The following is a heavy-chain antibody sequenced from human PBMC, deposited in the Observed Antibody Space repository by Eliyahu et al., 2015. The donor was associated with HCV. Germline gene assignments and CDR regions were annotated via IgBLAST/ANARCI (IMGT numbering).Heavy chain of an antibody. CDR1: GXTFTYXX. D-gene: IGHD6-13*01. CDR2: ITPFNGNT. V-gene: IGHV1-45*02. J-gene: IGHJ6*02. Sequence: QMQLVQSGAEVKXTGSSVXVSCXASGXTFTYXXLHWVRQAPGQALEWMGWITPFNGNTNYAQKFQDRVTITRDRSMSTAYMELSSLRSEDTAMYYCASEPGIAAAGILGGMDVWGQGTTVTVSS. CDR3: ASEPGIAAAGILGGMDV.